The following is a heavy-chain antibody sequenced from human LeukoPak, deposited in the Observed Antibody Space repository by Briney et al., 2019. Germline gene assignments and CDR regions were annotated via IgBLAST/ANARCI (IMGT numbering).Heavy chain of an antibody. D-gene: IGHD3-3*01. CDR1: GYTFTSYD. CDR3: ASATTYYDFWSGYYSYYYYGMDV. J-gene: IGHJ6*02. CDR2: MNPNSGNT. V-gene: IGHV1-8*01. Sequence: ASVKVSCKASGYTFTSYDINWVRQATGQGLEWMGWMNPNSGNTGYAQKFQGRVTMTRNTSISTAYMELSSLRSEGTAVYYCASATTYYDFWSGYYSYYYYGMDVWGQGTTVTVSS.